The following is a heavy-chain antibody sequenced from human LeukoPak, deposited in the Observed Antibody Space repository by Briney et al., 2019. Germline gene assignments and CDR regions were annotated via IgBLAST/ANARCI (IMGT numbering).Heavy chain of an antibody. V-gene: IGHV4-59*01. Sequence: KPSETLSLTCTVSGGSIDSNSWTWIRQPPGKGLEWIGYIYYSGTTNYNPSLKSRVTMSVDMSKNQFSLKLSSVTAADTAVYYCARRSSSWKNSFDPWGQGTLVTVSS. D-gene: IGHD6-13*01. J-gene: IGHJ5*02. CDR3: ARRSSSWKNSFDP. CDR1: GGSIDSNS. CDR2: IYYSGTT.